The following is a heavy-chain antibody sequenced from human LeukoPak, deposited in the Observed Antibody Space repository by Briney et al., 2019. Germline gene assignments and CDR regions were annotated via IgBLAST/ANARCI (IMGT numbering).Heavy chain of an antibody. CDR3: ARYNYDFWSGYSKWFDS. D-gene: IGHD3-3*01. CDR1: GGSFSGYY. Sequence: SETLSLTCAVYGGSFSGYYWSWIRHPPRKGLELIGYIYYSGSTNYNPSLKSRVTISVDTSKNQFSLKLSSVTAAATAVYYCARYNYDFWSGYSKWFDSWGQGTLVTVSS. CDR2: IYYSGST. V-gene: IGHV4-34*11. J-gene: IGHJ5*01.